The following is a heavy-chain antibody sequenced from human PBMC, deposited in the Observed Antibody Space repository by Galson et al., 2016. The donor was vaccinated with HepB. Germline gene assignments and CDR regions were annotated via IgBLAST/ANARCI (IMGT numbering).Heavy chain of an antibody. J-gene: IGHJ4*02. Sequence: SVKVSCKASGYIFTNYGVTWVRQAPGQGLEWVGWIRGNSDHASNAQTFDGRVTMTTDPSTHTAFVELRSLTSDDTAVYYCARASRHKVEISPLDYWGPGPLVIVSS. D-gene: IGHD5-24*01. CDR2: IRGNSDHA. CDR1: GYIFTNYG. V-gene: IGHV1-18*04. CDR3: ARASRHKVEISPLDY.